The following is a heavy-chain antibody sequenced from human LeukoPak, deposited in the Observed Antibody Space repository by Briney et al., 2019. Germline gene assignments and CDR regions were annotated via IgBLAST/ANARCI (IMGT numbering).Heavy chain of an antibody. Sequence: ASVKVSCKASGYTFTSYGISWVRQAPGQGLEWVRWISAYNGNTNYAQKLQGRVTMTTDTSTSTAYMELRSLRSDDTAVYYCARVYYDSGGYYLDYWGQGTLVTVSS. CDR2: ISAYNGNT. V-gene: IGHV1-18*01. J-gene: IGHJ4*02. CDR3: ARVYYDSGGYYLDY. D-gene: IGHD3-22*01. CDR1: GYTFTSYG.